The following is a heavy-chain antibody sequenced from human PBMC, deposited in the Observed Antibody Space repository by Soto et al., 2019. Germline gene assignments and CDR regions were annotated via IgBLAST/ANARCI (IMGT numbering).Heavy chain of an antibody. Sequence: SETLSLTCTVSGGSISSGGYYWSWIRQHPGKGLEWIGYIYYSGSTYYNPSLKSRVTISVDTSKNQFSLKLSSVTAADTAVYYCARGLGSWYFGYYYYMDVWGKGTTVTVSS. CDR2: IYYSGST. CDR1: GGSISSGGYY. J-gene: IGHJ6*03. CDR3: ARGLGSWYFGYYYYMDV. D-gene: IGHD6-13*01. V-gene: IGHV4-31*03.